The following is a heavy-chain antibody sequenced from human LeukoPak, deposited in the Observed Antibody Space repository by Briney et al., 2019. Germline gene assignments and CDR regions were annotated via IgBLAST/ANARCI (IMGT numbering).Heavy chain of an antibody. CDR1: GGSISSSSYY. Sequence: SETLSLTCTVSGGSISSSSYYWAWIRQPPGKGLEWIGSIHYSGNSYYNASLKSRVTISVDTSKTQFSLKLRSVTAADTAVYYCARGVRGYSSSWLNLWGQGTLVTVSS. D-gene: IGHD6-13*01. V-gene: IGHV4-39*01. CDR3: ARGVRGYSSSWLNL. J-gene: IGHJ5*02. CDR2: IHYSGNS.